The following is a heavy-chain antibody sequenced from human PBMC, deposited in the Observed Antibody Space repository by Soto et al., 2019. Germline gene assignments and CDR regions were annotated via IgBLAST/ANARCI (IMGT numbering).Heavy chain of an antibody. V-gene: IGHV4-31*03. CDR3: ARDFTDSSGPTLGMGV. CDR2: IYYSGST. D-gene: IGHD6-19*01. CDR1: GGSISCGCYY. Sequence: SETLSLTCTVSGGSISCGCYYWSWIRQHPGKGLEWIGYIYYSGSTYYNPSLKSRVTISVDTSKNQFSLKLSSVTAADTAVYYCARDFTDSSGPTLGMGVWGQGTTVTVSS. J-gene: IGHJ6*02.